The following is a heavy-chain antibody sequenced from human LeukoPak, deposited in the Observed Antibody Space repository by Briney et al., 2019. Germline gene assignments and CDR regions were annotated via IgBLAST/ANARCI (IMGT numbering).Heavy chain of an antibody. Sequence: ASVKVSCKASGYTFTSYGISWVRQAPGRGLEWMGWISAYNGNTNYAQKLQGRVTMTTDTSTTTAYMELRSLRSDDTAVYYCAREYCSGGSCYPTDAFDIWGQGTMVTVSS. CDR1: GYTFTSYG. CDR2: ISAYNGNT. J-gene: IGHJ3*02. CDR3: AREYCSGGSCYPTDAFDI. D-gene: IGHD2-15*01. V-gene: IGHV1-18*01.